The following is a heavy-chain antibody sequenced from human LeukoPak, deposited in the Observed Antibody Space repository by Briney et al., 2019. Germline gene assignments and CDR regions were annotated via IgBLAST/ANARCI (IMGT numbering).Heavy chain of an antibody. V-gene: IGHV1-69*05. CDR2: IIPIFGTA. CDR3: ARQGIVGVFFDY. D-gene: IGHD3-22*01. CDR1: GGTFISYA. J-gene: IGHJ4*02. Sequence: SVKVSCKASGGTFISYAISWVRQAPGQGLEWMGRIIPIFGTANYAQKFQGRVTITTDESTSTAYMELSSLRSEDTAVYYCARQGIVGVFFDYWGQGTLVTVSS.